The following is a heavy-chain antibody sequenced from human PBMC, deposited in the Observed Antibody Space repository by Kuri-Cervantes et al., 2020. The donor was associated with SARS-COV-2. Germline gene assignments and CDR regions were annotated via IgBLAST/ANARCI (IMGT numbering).Heavy chain of an antibody. CDR2: INPSGGST. V-gene: IGHV1-46*01. CDR3: AVGRNYGPEPGKESLDY. D-gene: IGHD3-10*01. CDR1: GYTFTSYA. Sequence: ASVKVSCKASGYTFTSYAMHWVRQAPGQGLEWMGIINPSGGSTSYAQKFQGRVTMTRDTSTSTVYMELSRLTSDDTAVYYCAVGRNYGPEPGKESLDYWGQGTLVTVSS. J-gene: IGHJ4*02.